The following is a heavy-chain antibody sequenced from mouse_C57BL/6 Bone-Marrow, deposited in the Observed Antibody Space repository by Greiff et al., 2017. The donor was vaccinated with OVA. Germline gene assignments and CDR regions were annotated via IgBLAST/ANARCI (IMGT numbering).Heavy chain of an antibody. CDR1: GYTFTDHT. D-gene: IGHD2-2*01. CDR2: IYPRDGST. V-gene: IGHV1-78*01. Sequence: VQLQQSDAELVKPGASVKISCKVSGYTFTDHTIHWMKQRPEQGLEWIGYIYPRDGSTKYNEKLKGQDTLTADKSSSTAYMQLNSLTSEDSAVYFCARGGYPLYWYFDVWGTGTTVTVSS. J-gene: IGHJ1*03. CDR3: ARGGYPLYWYFDV.